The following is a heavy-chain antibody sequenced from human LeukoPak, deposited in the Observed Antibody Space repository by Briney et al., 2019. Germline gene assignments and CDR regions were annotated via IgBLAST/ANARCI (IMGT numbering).Heavy chain of an antibody. V-gene: IGHV3-23*01. J-gene: IGHJ4*02. CDR3: ARHSSGYPYYFDY. CDR2: ISGSGGST. CDR1: GFTFSSYA. Sequence: PGGSLRLSCAASGFTFSSYAMSWVRQAPGKGLEWVSAISGSGGSTYYADSVKGRFTISRDNSKNTLYLQMNSLRAEDTAVYYCARHSSGYPYYFDYWGQGTLVTVSS. D-gene: IGHD3-22*01.